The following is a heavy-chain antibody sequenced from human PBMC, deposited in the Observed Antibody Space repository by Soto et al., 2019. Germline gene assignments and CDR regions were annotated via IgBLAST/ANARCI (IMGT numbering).Heavy chain of an antibody. V-gene: IGHV1-69*01. CDR3: AAGDSSDTGDH. Sequence: QVQLVQSGAEVKKPGSSVKVSCKDSVDTLSHYGVSWVRQVPGKGLEWMGGTTAILGTRDYAQKVQARMTITSDESKTTSYMELNRLTSDDTDVYYCAAGDSSDTGDHGGEGTLVTVSS. J-gene: IGHJ4*02. CDR1: VDTLSHYG. CDR2: TTAILGTR. D-gene: IGHD5-18*01.